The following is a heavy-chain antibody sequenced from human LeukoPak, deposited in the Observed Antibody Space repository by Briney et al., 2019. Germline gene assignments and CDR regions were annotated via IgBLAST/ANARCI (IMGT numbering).Heavy chain of an antibody. CDR1: GFTVSSNY. Sequence: GGSLRLSCAASGFTVSSNYMSWVRQAPGKGLEWVSVIYSGGSTYYADSVKGRFTISRDNSKNTLYLQMNSLRAEDTAVYYCAKDLGEWSGYYTPSDYWGQGTLVTVSS. CDR2: IYSGGST. V-gene: IGHV3-53*05. J-gene: IGHJ4*02. CDR3: AKDLGEWSGYYTPSDY. D-gene: IGHD3-3*01.